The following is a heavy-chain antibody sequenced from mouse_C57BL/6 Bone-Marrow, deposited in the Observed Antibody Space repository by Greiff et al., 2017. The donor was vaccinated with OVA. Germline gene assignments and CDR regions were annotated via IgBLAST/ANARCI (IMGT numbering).Heavy chain of an antibody. V-gene: IGHV1-78*01. D-gene: IGHD4-1*02. J-gene: IGHJ1*03. CDR3: AINWDRYWYFDV. CDR1: GYTFTDHT. CDR2: IYPRDGST. Sequence: VQLQQSDAELVKPGASVKISCKVSGYTFTDHTIHWMKQRPEQGLEWIGYIYPRDGSTKYHEKFKGKATLTADKASSTAYMQLNSLTSEDSAVYFCAINWDRYWYFDVWGTGTTVTVSS.